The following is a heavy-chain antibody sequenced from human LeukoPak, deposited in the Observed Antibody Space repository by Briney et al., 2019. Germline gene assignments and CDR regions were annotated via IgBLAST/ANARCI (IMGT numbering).Heavy chain of an antibody. CDR3: ARGGATTRGQFDY. D-gene: IGHD4-17*01. J-gene: IGHJ4*02. CDR1: GGTFSSYA. Sequence: SVKVSCKASGGTFSSYAISWVRQAPGQGLEWMGGIIPIFGTANYAQKFQGRVTITADESTSTAYMELSSLRSEDTAVYYCARGGATTRGQFDYWGQGTLVTVSS. V-gene: IGHV1-69*13. CDR2: IIPIFGTA.